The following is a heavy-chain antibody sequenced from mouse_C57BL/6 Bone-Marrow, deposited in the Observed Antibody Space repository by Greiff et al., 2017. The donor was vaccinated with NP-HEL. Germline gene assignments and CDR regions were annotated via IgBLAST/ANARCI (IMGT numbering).Heavy chain of an antibody. Sequence: EVMLVESGGGLVKPGGSLKLSCAASGFTFSDYGMHWVRQAPEKGLEWVAYISSGSSTIYYADTVKGRFTISRDNAKNTLFLQMTSLRSEETAMYYCARQNTTVVHWYFDVWGAGTTGTVSS. CDR3: ARQNTTVVHWYFDV. CDR2: ISSGSSTI. CDR1: GFTFSDYG. J-gene: IGHJ1*01. D-gene: IGHD1-1*01. V-gene: IGHV5-17*01.